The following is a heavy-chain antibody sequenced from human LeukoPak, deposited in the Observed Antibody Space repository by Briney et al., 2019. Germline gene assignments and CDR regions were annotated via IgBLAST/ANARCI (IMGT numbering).Heavy chain of an antibody. V-gene: IGHV3-11*05. D-gene: IGHD1-26*01. CDR3: ARGWELNWFDP. J-gene: IGHJ5*02. CDR1: GFTFSDYY. CDR2: ISSSSSYT. Sequence: GGSLRLSCAASGFTFSDYYMSWIRQAPGKGLEWVSYISSSSSYTNYADSVKGRFTISRDNAKNSLYPQMNSLRAEDTAVYYCARGWELNWFDPWGQGTLVTVSS.